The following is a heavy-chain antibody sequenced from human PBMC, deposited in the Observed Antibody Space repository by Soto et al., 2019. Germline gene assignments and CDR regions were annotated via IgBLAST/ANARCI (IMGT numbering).Heavy chain of an antibody. CDR2: IYYSGST. V-gene: IGHV4-39*01. J-gene: IGHJ6*02. CDR1: GGSISSSSYY. Sequence: SETLSLTCTVSGGSISSSSYYWGWIRQPPGKGLEWIGSIYYSGSTYYNPSLKSRVTISVDTSKNQFSLKLSSVTAADTAVYYCARHRGGSGYSSSWGYYYGMDVWGQGTTVTVSS. D-gene: IGHD6-13*01. CDR3: ARHRGGSGYSSSWGYYYGMDV.